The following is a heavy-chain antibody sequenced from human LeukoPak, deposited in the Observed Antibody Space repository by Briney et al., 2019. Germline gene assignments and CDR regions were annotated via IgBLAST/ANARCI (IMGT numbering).Heavy chain of an antibody. D-gene: IGHD5-12*01. CDR3: ARGMAAAYDYNWFDA. CDR2: ISASGTN. Sequence: PSETLSLTCTVSGYSISSGYYWAWIRQPAGKELEWIGRISASGTNRYNPSLKSRVTMSVDTSQNQFSLKVASVTAADTAVYFCARGMAAAYDYNWFDAWGQGTLVTVSS. CDR1: GYSISSGYY. V-gene: IGHV4-4*07. J-gene: IGHJ5*02.